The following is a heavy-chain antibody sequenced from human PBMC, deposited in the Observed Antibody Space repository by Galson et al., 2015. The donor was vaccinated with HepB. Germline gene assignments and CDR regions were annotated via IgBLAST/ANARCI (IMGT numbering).Heavy chain of an antibody. V-gene: IGHV3-64*01. J-gene: IGHJ5*01. D-gene: IGHD3-3*01. Sequence: SLRLSCAASGFTFSSDAMHWVRQAPGKGLEYVSSISGNGGSTYYAKSVKGRFIISRDNSKNTVYLQMGSLRTEDMAVYYCARTSDFWSGYYWFDSWVQGTLVTVSS. CDR2: ISGNGGST. CDR1: GFTFSSDA. CDR3: ARTSDFWSGYYWFDS.